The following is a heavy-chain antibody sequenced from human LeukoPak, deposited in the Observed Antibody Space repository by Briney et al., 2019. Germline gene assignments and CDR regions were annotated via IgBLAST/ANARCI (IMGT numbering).Heavy chain of an antibody. CDR1: GGSISSYH. Sequence: SETLSLTCTVSGGSISSYHWSWIRQPPGKGLEWIGYIYYDGSTDYNPSLKSRVTISVDTSKNQFSLKLSSVTAADTAVYYCARDSGYSYGLYFDYWGQGTLVTVSS. D-gene: IGHD5-18*01. V-gene: IGHV4-59*12. CDR2: IYYDGST. J-gene: IGHJ4*02. CDR3: ARDSGYSYGLYFDY.